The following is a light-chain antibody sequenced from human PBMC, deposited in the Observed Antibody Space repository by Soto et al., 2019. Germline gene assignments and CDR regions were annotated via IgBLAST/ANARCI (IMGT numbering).Light chain of an antibody. J-gene: IGLJ1*01. CDR1: SSDVGGYNY. CDR2: EVS. Sequence: QSVLTQPASVSGSPGQSITISCTGTSSDVGGYNYVSWYQQHPGKPPKLIIYEVSNRPSGVSDRFSGSKSGNTASLTISGLQAEDEADYYCSSYTSTSSYVFATGTKVTVL. CDR3: SSYTSTSSYV. V-gene: IGLV2-14*03.